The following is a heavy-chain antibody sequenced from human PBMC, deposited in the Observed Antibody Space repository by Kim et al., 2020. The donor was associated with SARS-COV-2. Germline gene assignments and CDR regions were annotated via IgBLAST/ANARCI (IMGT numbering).Heavy chain of an antibody. V-gene: IGHV3-21*04. J-gene: IGHJ4*02. CDR3: ARVLAGGWSYFDY. Sequence: YADSGKGRCTLPRDNARASLYLQMNSLRAEDTAVYYCARVLAGGWSYFDYWGQGTLVTVSS. D-gene: IGHD6-19*01.